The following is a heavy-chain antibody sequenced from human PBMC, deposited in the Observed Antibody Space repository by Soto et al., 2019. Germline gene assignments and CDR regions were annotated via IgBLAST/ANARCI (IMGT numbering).Heavy chain of an antibody. V-gene: IGHV3-23*01. CDR2: ISGSGGST. D-gene: IGHD6-19*01. CDR3: GKECVSSGWYSSDY. J-gene: IGHJ4*02. Sequence: EVQLLESGGGLVQPGGSLRLSCAASGFTFSSYAMSWVRQAPGKGLEWVSAISGSGGSTYYADSVNGRFTISRDNAKNTLYLQMNSLRAEDTAVYYCGKECVSSGWYSSDYWGQGTLVTVSS. CDR1: GFTFSSYA.